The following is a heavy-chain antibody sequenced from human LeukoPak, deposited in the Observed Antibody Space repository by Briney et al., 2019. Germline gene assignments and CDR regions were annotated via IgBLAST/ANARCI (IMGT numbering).Heavy chain of an antibody. Sequence: GASVKVSCKASGYTFTGYYMHWVRQAPGQGLEWMGWINPNSGGTNYAQKFQGRVPMTRDTSISTAYMELSRLRSDDTAVYYCAHHQLSGGYTLLDVWGQGTTVTVSS. CDR1: GYTFTGYY. D-gene: IGHD5-18*01. V-gene: IGHV1-2*02. CDR2: INPNSGGT. J-gene: IGHJ6*02. CDR3: AHHQLSGGYTLLDV.